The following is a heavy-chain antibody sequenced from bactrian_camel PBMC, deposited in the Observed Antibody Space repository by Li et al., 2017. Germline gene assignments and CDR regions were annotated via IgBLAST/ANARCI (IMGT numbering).Heavy chain of an antibody. D-gene: IGHD4*01. J-gene: IGHJ6*01. CDR2: IDTAGMP. CDR3: AALSRAGSCHIETAGTAFVFKVSGF. V-gene: IGHV3S10*01. Sequence: VQLVESGGGLVQPGGSLRLSCLASGFTFSTYDMSWIRQAPGKEREGVAAIDTAGMPTYTYSVKDRFTISEDNVKNTLYLQMNSLEVEDTAMYYCAALSRAGSCHIETAGTAFVFKVSGFWGQGTQVTVS. CDR1: GFTFSTYD.